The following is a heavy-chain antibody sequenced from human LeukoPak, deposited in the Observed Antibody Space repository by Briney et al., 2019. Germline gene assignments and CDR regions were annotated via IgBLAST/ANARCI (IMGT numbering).Heavy chain of an antibody. D-gene: IGHD3-22*01. CDR3: ARAIQYYYDSSGSNDDY. CDR2: INHSGST. J-gene: IGHJ4*02. CDR1: GGSFSGYY. V-gene: IGHV4-34*01. Sequence: SETLSLTCAVYGGSFSGYYWSWILQPPGKGLEWIGEINHSGSTNYNPSLKSRVTISVGTSKNQFSLKLSSVTAADTAVYYCARAIQYYYDSSGSNDDYWGQGTLVTVSS.